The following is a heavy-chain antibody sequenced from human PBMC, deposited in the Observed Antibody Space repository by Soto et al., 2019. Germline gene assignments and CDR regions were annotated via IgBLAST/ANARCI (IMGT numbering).Heavy chain of an antibody. V-gene: IGHV3-23*01. D-gene: IGHD2-2*03. J-gene: IGHJ4*02. CDR1: GFTFSSFG. Sequence: EVQLLDSGGDLAQPGGSLRLSCTASGFTFSSFGMTWVRQAPGKGLEWVSAISGSGDSSYYADSVKGRFTISRDNPTNPLYLQINSLRAEDTAVYYCAKVGIGMFSHKHHFEHWGQGTQVTVSS. CDR3: AKVGIGMFSHKHHFEH. CDR2: ISGSGDSS.